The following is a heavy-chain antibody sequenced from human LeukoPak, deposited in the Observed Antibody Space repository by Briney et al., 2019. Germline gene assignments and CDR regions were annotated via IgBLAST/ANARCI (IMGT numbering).Heavy chain of an antibody. CDR3: ARRREGAYSGYDSFWFDP. J-gene: IGHJ5*02. CDR2: IKQDGSEK. Sequence: GGSLRLSCAASGFTFSSYWMSWVRQAPGKGLEWVANIKQDGSEKYYVDSVKGRFTISRDNAKNSLYLQMNSLRAEDTAMYYCARRREGAYSGYDSFWFDPWGQGTLVTVSS. CDR1: GFTFSSYW. D-gene: IGHD5-12*01. V-gene: IGHV3-7*03.